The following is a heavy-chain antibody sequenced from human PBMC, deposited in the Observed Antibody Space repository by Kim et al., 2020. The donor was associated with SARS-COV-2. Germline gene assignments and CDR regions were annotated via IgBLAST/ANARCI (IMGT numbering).Heavy chain of an antibody. D-gene: IGHD6-13*01. CDR3: ARLGAGDAFDI. J-gene: IGHJ3*02. CDR2: T. V-gene: IGHV5-51*01. Sequence: TRYRPSFHGQVTISADKSISPAYLQWSSLKASDTAMYYCARLGAGDAFDIWGQGTMVTVSS.